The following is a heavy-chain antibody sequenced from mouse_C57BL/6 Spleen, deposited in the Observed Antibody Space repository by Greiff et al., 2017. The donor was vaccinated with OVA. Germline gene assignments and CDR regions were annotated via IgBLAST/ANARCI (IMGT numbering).Heavy chain of an antibody. Sequence: QVTLKESGPGILQSSQTLSLTCSFSGFSLSTSGMGVSWIRQPSGKGLEWLAHIYWDDDKRYNPSLKSRLTISKDTSRNQVFLKITSVDTADTATYYCAQEVWNPYAMDYWGQGTSVTVSS. CDR2: IYWDDDK. CDR1: GFSLSTSGMG. V-gene: IGHV8-12*01. CDR3: AQEVWNPYAMDY. J-gene: IGHJ4*01.